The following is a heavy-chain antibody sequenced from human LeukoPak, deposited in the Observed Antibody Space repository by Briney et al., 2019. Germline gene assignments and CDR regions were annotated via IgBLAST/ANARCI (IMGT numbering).Heavy chain of an antibody. V-gene: IGHV1-8*01. CDR2: MNPNSGNT. J-gene: IGHJ4*02. CDR3: ARDDSSGYNFDY. D-gene: IGHD3-22*01. CDR1: GYTFTSYD. Sequence: ASVKVSCKASGYTFTSYDINWVGQATGQGLEWMGWMNPNSGNTGYAQKFQGRVTMTRNTSISTAYMELSSLRSEDTAVYYCARDDSSGYNFDYWGQGTLVTVSS.